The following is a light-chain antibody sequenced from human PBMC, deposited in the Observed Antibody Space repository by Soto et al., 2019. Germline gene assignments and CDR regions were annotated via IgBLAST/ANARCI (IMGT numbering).Light chain of an antibody. CDR1: QSISSW. CDR2: KAS. V-gene: IGKV1-5*03. J-gene: IGKJ1*01. CDR3: QQYNSSPWT. Sequence: DIQMTQSPSTLSASVGXRVTITCRASQSISSWLAWYQQKPGKAPKLLIYKASSLESGVPSRFSGSGSGTEFTLTISSLQPDDFATYYCQQYNSSPWTFGQGTKVEIK.